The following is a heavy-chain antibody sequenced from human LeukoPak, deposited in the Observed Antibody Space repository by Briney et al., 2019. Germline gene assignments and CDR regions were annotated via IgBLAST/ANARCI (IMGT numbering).Heavy chain of an antibody. J-gene: IGHJ4*02. CDR1: GFTFSSYY. Sequence: GGSLRLSCAASGFTFSSYYMSWVRQAPGKGLEWVSVLYSGGATYYADSVKGRFTISRDNSKNIVFLQMNDLRTEDTAFYYCTRDSANYHFAYWGQGALVTVSS. D-gene: IGHD4/OR15-4a*01. CDR3: TRDSANYHFAY. CDR2: LYSGGAT. V-gene: IGHV3-66*01.